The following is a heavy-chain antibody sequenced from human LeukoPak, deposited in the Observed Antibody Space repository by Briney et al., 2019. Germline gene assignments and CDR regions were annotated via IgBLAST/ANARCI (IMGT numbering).Heavy chain of an antibody. V-gene: IGHV3-30-3*01. CDR3: ARDQMGFGSAFDI. Sequence: GGSLRLSCAASGSTLSSYAVHWVRRAPGKGLEWVAIVSYDGNNKYYADSVKGRFTISRDDSRNTLSLQMNSLRTEDTAVYYCARDQMGFGSAFDIWGQGTMVTVSS. D-gene: IGHD3-10*01. J-gene: IGHJ3*02. CDR2: VSYDGNNK. CDR1: GSTLSSYA.